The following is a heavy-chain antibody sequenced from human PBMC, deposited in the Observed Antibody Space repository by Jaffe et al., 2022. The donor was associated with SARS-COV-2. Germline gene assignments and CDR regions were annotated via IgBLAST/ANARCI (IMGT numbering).Heavy chain of an antibody. J-gene: IGHJ6*02. Sequence: EVQLVESGGGLVQPGGSLRLSCAASGFTFSSYSMNWVRQAPGKGLEWVSYISSSSSTIYYADSVKGRFTISRDNAKNSLYLQMNSLRDEDTAVYYCAREVRRLGKGYYYGMDVWGQGTTVTVSS. CDR2: ISSSSSTI. CDR1: GFTFSSYS. CDR3: AREVRRLGKGYYYGMDV. V-gene: IGHV3-48*02. D-gene: IGHD3-22*01.